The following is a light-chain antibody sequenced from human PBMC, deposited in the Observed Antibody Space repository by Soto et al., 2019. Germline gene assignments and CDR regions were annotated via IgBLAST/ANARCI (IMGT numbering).Light chain of an antibody. V-gene: IGKV3-20*01. CDR3: HQYGSSLLT. CDR2: GAS. J-gene: IGKJ4*01. Sequence: EIVLTQSPGTLSLSPGERATLSCRASQSVSSRYLACYQQKPGQAPRLLIYGASSRATGIPARFSGSGSATPFTLPISSLQPEDFAVYYCHQYGSSLLTFGRGTKVEIK. CDR1: QSVSSRY.